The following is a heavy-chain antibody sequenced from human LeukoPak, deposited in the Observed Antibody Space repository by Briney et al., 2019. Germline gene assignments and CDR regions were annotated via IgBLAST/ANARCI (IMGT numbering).Heavy chain of an antibody. D-gene: IGHD4-17*01. CDR3: VRFDYADYPAVYY. J-gene: IGHJ4*02. CDR2: ISRTNTYI. V-gene: IGHV3-21*04. CDR1: GFTFSSFT. Sequence: GASLSLACAASGFTFSSFTKNWIRQAPGKGLDSVSSISRTNTYIHYADSVNGRSTISRDNAKNSLYLQMNSLSAEDTAVYYCVRFDYADYPAVYYWGQGTLLTVSS.